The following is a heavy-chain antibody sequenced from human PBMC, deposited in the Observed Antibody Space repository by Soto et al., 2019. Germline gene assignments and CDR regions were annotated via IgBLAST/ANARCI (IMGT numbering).Heavy chain of an antibody. CDR1: GGSISSSSYY. CDR2: IYYSGST. J-gene: IGHJ5*02. Sequence: SETLSLTCTVSGGSISSSSYYWGWIRQPPGKGLEWIGSIYYSGSTYYNPSLKSRVTVSVDTSKNQFSLKLSSVTAADTAVYYCARASSPYFDLFSAFDPWGQGTLVTVSS. V-gene: IGHV4-39*07. CDR3: ARASSPYFDLFSAFDP. D-gene: IGHD3-9*01.